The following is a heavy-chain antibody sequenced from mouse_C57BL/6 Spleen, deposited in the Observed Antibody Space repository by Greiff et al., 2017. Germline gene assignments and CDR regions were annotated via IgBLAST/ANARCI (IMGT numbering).Heavy chain of an antibody. CDR1: GFTFSDYG. D-gene: IGHD2-5*01. V-gene: IGHV5-17*01. J-gene: IGHJ4*01. CDR3: ARDYSNPYYYAMDY. CDR2: ISSGSSTI. Sequence: EVQRVESGGGLVKPGGSLKLSCAASGFTFSDYGMHWVRQAPEKGLEWVAYISSGSSTIYYADTVKGRFTISRDNAKNTLFLQMTSLRSEDTAMYYCARDYSNPYYYAMDYWGQGTSVTVSS.